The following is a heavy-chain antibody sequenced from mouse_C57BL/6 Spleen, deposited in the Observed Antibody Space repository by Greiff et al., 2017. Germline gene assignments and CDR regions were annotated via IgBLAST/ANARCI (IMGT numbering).Heavy chain of an antibody. V-gene: IGHV1-82*01. CDR1: GYAFSSSW. Sequence: VQLQQSGPELVKPGASVKISCKASGYAFSSSWMNWVKQRPGKGLEWIGRIYPGDGDTNYNGKFKGKATLTADTSSSTAYMQLSSLTSEDSAVYVCARRENYYGSSDDYWGQGTTLTVSS. J-gene: IGHJ2*01. D-gene: IGHD1-1*01. CDR3: ARRENYYGSSDDY. CDR2: IYPGDGDT.